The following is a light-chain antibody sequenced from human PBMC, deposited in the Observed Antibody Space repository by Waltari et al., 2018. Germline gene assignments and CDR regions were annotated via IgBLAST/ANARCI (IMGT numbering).Light chain of an antibody. CDR2: DTS. CDR1: SSHIAAHDD. CDR3: QSYDSGLRGV. J-gene: IGLJ1*01. Sequence: QSVLAQPPSLSGAPGQRVTISCTGSSSHIAAHDDVHWYQQLPGTPPKLVIYDTSHRPSGVPDRFSGSRSGTSASLAITGLQAEDEADYYCQSYDSGLRGVFGTGTKVTVL. V-gene: IGLV1-40*01.